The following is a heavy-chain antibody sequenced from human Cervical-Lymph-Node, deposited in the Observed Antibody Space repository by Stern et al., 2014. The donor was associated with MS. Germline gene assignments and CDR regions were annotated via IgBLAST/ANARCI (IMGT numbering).Heavy chain of an antibody. CDR2: INPGDSDT. Sequence: EVQLVQSGAEVKKAGESLKISCKGSGYSFPNYWIGWVRQMPGNGLEWMGIINPGDSDTRYSPPFQGQVTISVDKSTSTAYLQWSSLKASDTAMYYCARRHCASRSSCDYFDFWGQGTLVTVSS. J-gene: IGHJ4*02. D-gene: IGHD1-26*01. V-gene: IGHV5-51*01. CDR1: GYSFPNYW. CDR3: ARRHCASRSSCDYFDF.